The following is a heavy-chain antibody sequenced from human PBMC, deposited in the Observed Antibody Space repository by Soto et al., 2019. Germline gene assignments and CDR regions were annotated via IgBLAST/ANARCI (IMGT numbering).Heavy chain of an antibody. Sequence: SETLSLTCAVSGGSITSSSYYWGWIRQAPGRGLEWIGTIYYRGYTYYNPSLESRVTISVDTSKNQFSLKLSSVTAADTAVYYCALPTEYCTNGVCYPPSSYYMAVWGKGTTVTVSS. D-gene: IGHD2-8*01. J-gene: IGHJ6*03. V-gene: IGHV4-39*07. CDR2: IYYRGYT. CDR3: ALPTEYCTNGVCYPPSSYYMAV. CDR1: GGSITSSSYY.